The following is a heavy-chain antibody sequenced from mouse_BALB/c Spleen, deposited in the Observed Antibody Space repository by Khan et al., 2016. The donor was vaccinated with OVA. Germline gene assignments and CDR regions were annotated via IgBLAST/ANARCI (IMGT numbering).Heavy chain of an antibody. J-gene: IGHJ4*01. CDR1: GYTFTSYT. V-gene: IGHV1-4*02. D-gene: IGHD2-2*01. CDR3: ARWFAMDY. Sequence: QVRLQQSAAELARPGASVKMSCKASGYTFTSYTMHWVKQRPGQGLEWIGYINPSSGYTEYNQKFKDKTTLTADKSSSTTYMQLSSLTSEDSAVEYCARWFAMDYWGQGTSVTVSS. CDR2: INPSSGYT.